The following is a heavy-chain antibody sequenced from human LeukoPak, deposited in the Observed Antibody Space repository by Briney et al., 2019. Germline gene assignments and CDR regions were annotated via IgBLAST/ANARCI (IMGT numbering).Heavy chain of an antibody. CDR3: VKALLAVAVYSDS. D-gene: IGHD6-19*01. J-gene: IGHJ5*02. Sequence: PGGSLRLSCSASGLSFCYYAMLWVRQAPGKGLEYVSAISSNGGSTYYADSVKGRFTISRDNSKNTLYLQMSSLRAEDTAIYYCVKALLAVAVYSDSWGQGTLVTVSS. CDR1: GLSFCYYA. V-gene: IGHV3-64D*09. CDR2: ISSNGGST.